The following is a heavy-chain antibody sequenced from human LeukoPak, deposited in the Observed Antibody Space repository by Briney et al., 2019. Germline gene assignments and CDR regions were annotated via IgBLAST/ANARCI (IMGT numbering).Heavy chain of an antibody. CDR1: GGSISSSSYY. Sequence: SETLSLTCTVSGGSISSSSYYWGWIRQPPGKGLEWIGNIYYSGSTHYNPSLESRVTISVDTSKNQFSLKLSSVTAADTAVYYCARKGVYYDFWSGYYTFDYWGQGTLVTVPS. CDR2: IYYSGST. D-gene: IGHD3-3*01. V-gene: IGHV4-39*01. J-gene: IGHJ4*02. CDR3: ARKGVYYDFWSGYYTFDY.